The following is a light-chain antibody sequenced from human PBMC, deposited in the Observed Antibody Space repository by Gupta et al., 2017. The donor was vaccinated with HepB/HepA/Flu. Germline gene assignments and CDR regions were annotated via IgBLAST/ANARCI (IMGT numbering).Light chain of an antibody. V-gene: IGKV2-28*01. CDR1: QSLLHSNGYNY. J-gene: IGKJ2*01. CDR2: LGS. Sequence: DIVMTQSPLSLPVTPGEPASISCRSSQSLLHSNGYNYLDWYLQKPGQSPQLLIYLGSNRASGVPDWFSGSGSGTDFTLKISRVEAEDVGVYYCMQALQTPPHTFGQGTKLEIK. CDR3: MQALQTPPHT.